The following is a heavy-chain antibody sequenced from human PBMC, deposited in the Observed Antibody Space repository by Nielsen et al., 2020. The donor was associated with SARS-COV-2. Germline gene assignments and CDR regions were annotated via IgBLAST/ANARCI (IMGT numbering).Heavy chain of an antibody. D-gene: IGHD6-13*01. CDR3: ARDGTHHAVLYSRPLDY. CDR1: GFTFSSYG. V-gene: IGHV3-33*01. J-gene: IGHJ4*02. CDR2: IWYDGSNK. Sequence: GGSLRLSCAASGFTFSSYGMHWVRQAPGKGLEWVAVIWYDGSNKYYADSVKGRFTISRDNSKNTLYLQMNSLRAEDTAVYYCARDGTHHAVLYSRPLDYWGQGSLVTVSS.